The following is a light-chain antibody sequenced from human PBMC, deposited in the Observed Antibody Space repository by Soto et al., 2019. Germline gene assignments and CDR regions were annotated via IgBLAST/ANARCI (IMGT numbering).Light chain of an antibody. Sequence: DIQMTQSPSTLSAPVGDRVTFTCRASQSVSSWLAWYQQKPGKAPRLLINDVSSLESGVPSRFSGSGSGTEFTLTISSLQPDDSATYYCQQYKTYWTFGQGTKVEIK. CDR2: DVS. V-gene: IGKV1-5*01. CDR1: QSVSSW. J-gene: IGKJ1*01. CDR3: QQYKTYWT.